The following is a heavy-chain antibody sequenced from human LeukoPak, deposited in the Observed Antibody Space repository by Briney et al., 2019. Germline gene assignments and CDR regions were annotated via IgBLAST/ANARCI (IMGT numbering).Heavy chain of an antibody. D-gene: IGHD6-13*01. Sequence: SETLSLTCTVSGGSISSYYWSWIRQPPGKGLEWIGYIYYSGSTNYNPSLKSRVTISVDTSKNQFSLKLSSVTAADTAVYYCARDGWQQSPSVWGQGTTVTVSS. J-gene: IGHJ6*02. V-gene: IGHV4-59*01. CDR3: ARDGWQQSPSV. CDR1: GGSISSYY. CDR2: IYYSGST.